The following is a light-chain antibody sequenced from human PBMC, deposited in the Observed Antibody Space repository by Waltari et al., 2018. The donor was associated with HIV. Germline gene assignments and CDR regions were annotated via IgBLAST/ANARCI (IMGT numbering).Light chain of an antibody. CDR2: NDY. CDR3: AAWDNILSGYV. V-gene: IGLV1-47*01. CDR1: SSYFGRDN. J-gene: IGLJ1*01. Sequence: SALTQPTSTSGTPVPRVTMSCSGRSSYFGRDNVYWYQQIPGTAPKPLSYNDYQRPSGVPDRFSGSKSGTSASLAISGLRSEDESDYYCAAWDNILSGYVFGTGTKVTVL.